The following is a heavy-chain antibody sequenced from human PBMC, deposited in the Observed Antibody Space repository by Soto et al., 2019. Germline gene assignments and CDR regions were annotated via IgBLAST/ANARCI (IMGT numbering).Heavy chain of an antibody. V-gene: IGHV3-30-3*01. D-gene: IGHD6-19*01. J-gene: IGHJ5*02. Sequence: VQLVESGGGLVKPGGSLRLSCAASGFTFSSYAMHWVRQAPGKGLEWVAVISYDGSNKYYADSVKGRFTISRDNSKNTLYLQMNSLRAEDTAVYYCVRTPYSSGWAWFDPWGQGTLVTVSS. CDR3: VRTPYSSGWAWFDP. CDR2: ISYDGSNK. CDR1: GFTFSSYA.